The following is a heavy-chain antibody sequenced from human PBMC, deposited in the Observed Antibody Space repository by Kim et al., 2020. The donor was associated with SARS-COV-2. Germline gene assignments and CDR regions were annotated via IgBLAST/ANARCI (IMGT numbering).Heavy chain of an antibody. D-gene: IGHD5-18*01. CDR2: K. Sequence: KYYADSVKGQFTISRDNSKNTLYLQMNSLRAEDTAVYYCAREGYSSDFDYWGQGTLVTVSS. V-gene: IGHV3-30*01. J-gene: IGHJ4*02. CDR3: AREGYSSDFDY.